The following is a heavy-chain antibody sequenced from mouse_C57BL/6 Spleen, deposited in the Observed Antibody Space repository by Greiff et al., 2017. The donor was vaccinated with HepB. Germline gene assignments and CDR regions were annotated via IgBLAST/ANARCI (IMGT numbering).Heavy chain of an antibody. CDR3: ARWGIYDGYY. D-gene: IGHD2-3*01. CDR2: IYPGDGDT. Sequence: VQLQQSGPELVKPGASVKISRKASGYAFSSSWMNWVKQRPGKGLEWIGRIYPGDGDTNYNGKFKGKATLTADKSSSTAYMQLSSLTSEDSAVYFCARWGIYDGYYWGQGTSVTVSS. J-gene: IGHJ4*01. CDR1: GYAFSSSW. V-gene: IGHV1-82*01.